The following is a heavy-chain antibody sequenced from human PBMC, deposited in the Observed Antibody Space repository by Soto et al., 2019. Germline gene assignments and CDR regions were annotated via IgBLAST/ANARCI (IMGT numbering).Heavy chain of an antibody. CDR3: ARDLGYYYYYGMDV. V-gene: IGHV3-21*01. J-gene: IGHJ6*02. CDR2: ISSSSSYI. D-gene: IGHD3-16*01. CDR1: GFTFSSYS. Sequence: EVQLVESGGGLVKPGWSLKLSCAASGFTFSSYSMNWVRQAPGKGLEWVSSISSSSSYIYYADSVKGRFTISRDNAKNSLYLQMNILRAEDTSVYYCARDLGYYYYYGMDVWGQGTTVTVSS.